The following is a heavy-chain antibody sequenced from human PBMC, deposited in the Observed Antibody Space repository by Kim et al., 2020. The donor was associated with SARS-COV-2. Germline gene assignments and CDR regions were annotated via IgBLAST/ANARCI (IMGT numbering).Heavy chain of an antibody. Sequence: NYNPSLKGRVTISVDTSKNQFYLKLSSVTAEDTAVYYCARPYSSSWYDSYWGQGTLVTVSS. D-gene: IGHD6-13*01. V-gene: IGHV4-34*01. J-gene: IGHJ4*02. CDR3: ARPYSSSWYDSY.